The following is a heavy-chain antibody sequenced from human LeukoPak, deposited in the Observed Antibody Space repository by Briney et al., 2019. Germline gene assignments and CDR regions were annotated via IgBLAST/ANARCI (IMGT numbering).Heavy chain of an antibody. D-gene: IGHD6-13*01. CDR2: ISYDGSNK. J-gene: IGHJ4*02. CDR3: ARDMGVAAAAKYIFDY. Sequence: TGGSLRLSCAASGFTFSNYAMHWVRQAPGKGLEWAAVISYDGSNKYYADSVRGRFTVSRDNSKNTLSLQMNSLRVEDTALYSCARDMGVAAAAKYIFDYWGQGTLVTVAS. CDR1: GFTFSNYA. V-gene: IGHV3-30-3*01.